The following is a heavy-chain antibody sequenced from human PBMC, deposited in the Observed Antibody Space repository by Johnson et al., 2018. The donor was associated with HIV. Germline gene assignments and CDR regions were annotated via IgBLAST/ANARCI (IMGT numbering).Heavy chain of an antibody. CDR3: ARGFVRISMILVADAFDL. CDR2: ISYDGSNK. V-gene: IGHV3-30*04. D-gene: IGHD3-22*01. CDR1: GFTFSSYA. J-gene: IGHJ3*01. Sequence: QVQLVESGGGVVQPGRSLRLSCAASGFTFSSYAMHCVRQAPGKGLEWVAVISYDGSNKYYADSLKGRFTISRYNTKNSLHLQMNSLRGEDTALYYCARGFVRISMILVADAFDLWDQGTMVTVSS.